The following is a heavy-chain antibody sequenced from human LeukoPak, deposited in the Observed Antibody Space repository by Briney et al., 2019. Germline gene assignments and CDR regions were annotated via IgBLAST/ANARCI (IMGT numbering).Heavy chain of an antibody. CDR3: AKGAGYSRSWDHLDY. CDR1: VFTVDDYA. V-gene: IGHV3-9*01. CDR2: ISWNSCSI. J-gene: IGHJ4*02. Sequence: GRSLRLSCAASVFTVDDYAMHLVRHAPGEGLEWVSCISWNSCSIFYADSVKGRLTISRANPKTSLYLPMNSLRADDKALYYCAKGAGYSRSWDHLDYWGQGTLVTVSS. D-gene: IGHD6-13*01.